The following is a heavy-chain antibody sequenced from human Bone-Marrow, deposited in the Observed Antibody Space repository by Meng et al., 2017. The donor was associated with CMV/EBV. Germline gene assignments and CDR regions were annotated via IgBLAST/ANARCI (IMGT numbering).Heavy chain of an antibody. Sequence: YTVVSSGISWGRQDPGQGLEWMGWISPDSGKAHYTQKLQDRVTMTTDTATNTAYMELRSLRSDDTAVYYCARLKQGTRGDCFSVDYWGQGTLVTVSS. D-gene: IGHD2-21*02. CDR3: ARLKQGTRGDCFSVDY. CDR2: ISPDSGKA. J-gene: IGHJ4*02. V-gene: IGHV1-18*01. CDR1: YTVVSSG.